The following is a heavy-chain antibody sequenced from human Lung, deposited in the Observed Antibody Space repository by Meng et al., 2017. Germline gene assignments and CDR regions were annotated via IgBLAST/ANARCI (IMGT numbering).Heavy chain of an antibody. J-gene: IGHJ4*02. CDR2: IYHSGST. D-gene: IGHD2-21*01. CDR3: TKNDFYCLGY. CDR1: GGSISSDNW. V-gene: IGHV4-4*02. Sequence: QVQLQGSGPGPLKPSGTLSLTCALSGGSISSDNWWSWVRQPPGKGLEWIGEIYHSGSTNYNPSLKSRITISVDKPKNQFSLSLSSVTAADTAVYYCTKNDFYCLGYWGQGTLVTVSS.